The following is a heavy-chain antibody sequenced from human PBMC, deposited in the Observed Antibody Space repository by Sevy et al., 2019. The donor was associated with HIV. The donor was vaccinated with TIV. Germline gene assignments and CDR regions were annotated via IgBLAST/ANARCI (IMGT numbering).Heavy chain of an antibody. CDR2: ISSSSSTK. J-gene: IGHJ4*02. CDR1: GFTFSMYT. V-gene: IGHV3-48*01. CDR3: AREYYDSSAYTPHFDY. Sequence: GGSLRLSCAASGFTFSMYTMNWVRQAPGKGLEWLSYISSSSSTKYYADSVKGRFTISRDNAKNSLYLQMSSLGAEDTAVYFCAREYYDSSAYTPHFDYWGQGALVTVSS. D-gene: IGHD3-22*01.